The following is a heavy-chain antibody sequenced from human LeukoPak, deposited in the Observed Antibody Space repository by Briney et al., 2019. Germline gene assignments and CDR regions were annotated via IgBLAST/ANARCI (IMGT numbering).Heavy chain of an antibody. V-gene: IGHV3-74*01. Sequence: GGSLRLSCAASGLTFSSHWMHWVRQAPGKGLVWVSRITNDGSSTTYADSVKGRFTISRDNAKNMLYLQVNSLRAEDTAVYYCARDHAGTFDYWGQGTLVTVSS. D-gene: IGHD6-13*01. CDR3: ARDHAGTFDY. CDR2: ITNDGSST. J-gene: IGHJ4*02. CDR1: GLTFSSHW.